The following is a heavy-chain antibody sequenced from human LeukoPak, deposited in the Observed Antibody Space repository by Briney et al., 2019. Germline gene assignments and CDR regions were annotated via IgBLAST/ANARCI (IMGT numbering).Heavy chain of an antibody. CDR2: ISGSSGSI. CDR3: TRRSGSREFDY. D-gene: IGHD3-10*01. CDR1: GFTFDDYA. J-gene: IGHJ4*02. V-gene: IGHV3-9*01. Sequence: GRSLRLSCAASGFTFDDYAMPWVRQAPGKGLEWVSGISGSSGSIVYADSVKGRFTISRDNAKNSLYLQMNSLRAEDTALYYCTRRSGSREFDYWGQGTLVTVS.